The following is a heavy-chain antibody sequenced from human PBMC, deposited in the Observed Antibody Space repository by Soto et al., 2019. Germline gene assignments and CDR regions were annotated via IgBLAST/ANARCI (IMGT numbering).Heavy chain of an antibody. D-gene: IGHD3-9*01. Sequence: GGSLRLSCASSCFSFIDFGMTWVRQAPGKGLEWVSTIHREGTNTHYADSVKGRFTISRDNSKDTLYLEMNSLRAEDTAIYFCAKDPSTGSADFWGQGTLVTVSS. CDR3: AKDPSTGSADF. J-gene: IGHJ4*02. V-gene: IGHV3-23*01. CDR2: IHREGTNT. CDR1: CFSFIDFG.